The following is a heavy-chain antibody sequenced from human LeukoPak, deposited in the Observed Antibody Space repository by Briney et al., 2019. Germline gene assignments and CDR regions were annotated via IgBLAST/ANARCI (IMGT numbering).Heavy chain of an antibody. CDR2: IYYSGST. Sequence: PSETLSLTCSVSGASISSGSNYWGWIRQPPGKTLEWIGSIYYSGSTYYNPSLKSRVTISVDTSKNQFSLKLSSVTAADTAVYYCASFIAAAGNCWWGQGTLVTVSS. V-gene: IGHV4-39*07. CDR3: ASFIAAAGNCW. D-gene: IGHD6-13*01. J-gene: IGHJ4*02. CDR1: GASISSGSNY.